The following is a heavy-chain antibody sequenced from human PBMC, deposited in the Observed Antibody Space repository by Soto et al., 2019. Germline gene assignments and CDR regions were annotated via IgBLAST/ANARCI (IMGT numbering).Heavy chain of an antibody. Sequence: EVQLLESGGGSVQPGGSLRLSCAASGFTFSTYGMSWVRQAPGKGLEWVSAISGSGGSTYYADSVKGRFTISRDNSKNTLYLQMNSLRAEDTAVYYCAKFPLRWLVPADLMYYWGQGTLVTVSS. CDR3: AKFPLRWLVPADLMYY. J-gene: IGHJ4*02. CDR1: GFTFSTYG. V-gene: IGHV3-23*01. D-gene: IGHD6-19*01. CDR2: ISGSGGST.